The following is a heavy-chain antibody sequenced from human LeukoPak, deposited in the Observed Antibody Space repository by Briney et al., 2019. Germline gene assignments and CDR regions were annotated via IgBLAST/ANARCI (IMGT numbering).Heavy chain of an antibody. CDR2: IRSDGNKK. CDR1: VFTFSSYG. CDR3: AKDLNYVELVDS. V-gene: IGHV3-30*02. D-gene: IGHD4-17*01. Sequence: GGSLRLSCAASVFTFSSYGMYWVRQAPGKGLEWVAFIRSDGNKKYYADSVKGRFTISRDNSRNTLYLQMNSLRTEDTAVYYCAKDLNYVELVDSWGKGTLVTVSS. J-gene: IGHJ4*02.